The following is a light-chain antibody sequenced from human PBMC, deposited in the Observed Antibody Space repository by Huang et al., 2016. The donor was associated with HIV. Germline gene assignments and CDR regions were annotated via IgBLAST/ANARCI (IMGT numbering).Light chain of an antibody. J-gene: IGKJ5*01. Sequence: ERVMTQSPATLSVAPVERVTLSCRASHSGSSNLDWYQQKPGQAPRLLIPGASPRATGIPARFSGSGSGTEFTLAVSSLQSEDSGVYFCQQYDNWPLTFGQGTRLEIK. CDR1: HSGSSN. V-gene: IGKV3-15*01. CDR3: QQYDNWPLT. CDR2: GAS.